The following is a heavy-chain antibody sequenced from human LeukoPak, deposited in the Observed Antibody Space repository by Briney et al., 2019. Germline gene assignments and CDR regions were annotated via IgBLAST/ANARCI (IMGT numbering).Heavy chain of an antibody. CDR2: IYYSGST. CDR1: GGSINSYY. V-gene: IGHV4-59*08. Sequence: SETLSLTCTVSGGSINSYYWSWIRQPPGKGLEWIGYIYYSGSTNYNPSLKSRVTILVDTSKKQFSLKLSSVTAADTAVYYCARQEVETTPFDYWGQGTLVTVS. J-gene: IGHJ4*02. D-gene: IGHD4-23*01. CDR3: ARQEVETTPFDY.